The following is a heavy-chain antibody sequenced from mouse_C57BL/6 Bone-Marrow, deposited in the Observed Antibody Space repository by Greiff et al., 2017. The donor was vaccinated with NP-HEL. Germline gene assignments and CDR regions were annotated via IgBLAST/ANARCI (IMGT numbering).Heavy chain of an antibody. J-gene: IGHJ2*01. V-gene: IGHV8-8*01. Sequence: QVTLKVSGPGILQPSQTLSLTCSFSGFSLSTFGMGVGWIRQPSGKGLEWLAHIWWDDAKYYNPALKRRLTISKDTSKNQVFLKIANVDTADTATYYCARRKITTVGNFFDYWGQGTTLTVSS. D-gene: IGHD1-1*01. CDR2: IWWDDAK. CDR3: ARRKITTVGNFFDY. CDR1: GFSLSTFGMG.